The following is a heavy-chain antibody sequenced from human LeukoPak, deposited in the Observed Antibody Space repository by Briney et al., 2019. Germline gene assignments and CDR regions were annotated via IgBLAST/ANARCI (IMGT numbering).Heavy chain of an antibody. Sequence: ASVKVSCKASGYTFSGYYIHWVRQAPGQALEWMGWINPKRGATNYAQRFQGRVTLTSDTSISTAYMELSGLTSDDTAVYYCARAGYSSGLGPWGQGTLVTVSS. CDR3: ARAGYSSGLGP. CDR1: GYTFSGYY. V-gene: IGHV1-2*02. J-gene: IGHJ5*02. D-gene: IGHD6-19*01. CDR2: INPKRGAT.